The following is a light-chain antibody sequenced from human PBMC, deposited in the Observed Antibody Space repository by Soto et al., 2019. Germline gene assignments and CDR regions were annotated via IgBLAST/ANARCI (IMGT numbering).Light chain of an antibody. Sequence: QAVVTQEPSFSVSPGGTVTLTCGLTSGSVSTSYYPSWHQQTPGQAPRTLIYSTNIRSSGVPDRFSGSILGNKASLTITGVQADDEGDYYCVLYVGSGIWVFGGGTKVTVL. CDR2: STN. CDR3: VLYVGSGIWV. J-gene: IGLJ3*02. CDR1: SGSVSTSYY. V-gene: IGLV8-61*01.